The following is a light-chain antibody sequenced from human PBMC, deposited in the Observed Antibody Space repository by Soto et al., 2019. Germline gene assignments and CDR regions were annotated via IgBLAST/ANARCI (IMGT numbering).Light chain of an antibody. Sequence: DIQMTQSPSSLSASVGDTVTITCRASQGIIDYLAWFQQRPGKAPNLLIYAASTLQIGVPSRFSGSGAGTDFTLTISSPQPEDAATYYCQKYDSAPQPFGPGTKVEIK. CDR2: AAS. V-gene: IGKV1-27*01. J-gene: IGKJ1*01. CDR1: QGIIDY. CDR3: QKYDSAPQP.